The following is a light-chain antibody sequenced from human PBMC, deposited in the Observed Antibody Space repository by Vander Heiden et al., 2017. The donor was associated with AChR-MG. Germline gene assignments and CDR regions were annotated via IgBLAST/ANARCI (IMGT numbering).Light chain of an antibody. Sequence: SYELTQPPSVSVSPGPPARLTCSGEKLGDKYASWYQQKPGQSPVLVIYQESNRPSGSPERCSGSNSGNTATLTISGTQAMDEADYYCQAWDSSTVVFGGGTKLTVL. CDR3: QAWDSSTVV. CDR1: KLGDKY. J-gene: IGLJ2*01. V-gene: IGLV3-1*01. CDR2: QES.